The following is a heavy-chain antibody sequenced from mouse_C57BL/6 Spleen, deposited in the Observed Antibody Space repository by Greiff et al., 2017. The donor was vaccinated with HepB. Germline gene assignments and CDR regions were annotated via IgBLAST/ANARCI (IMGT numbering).Heavy chain of an antibody. CDR2: IDPSDSYT. Sequence: QVQLQQPGAELVRPGTSVKLSCKASGYTFTSYWMHWVKQRPGQGLEWIGVIDPSDSYTNYNQKFKGKATLTVDTSSSTAYMQLSSMTSEDSAVYYCARGGGEGYGYYAMDYWGQGTSVTVSS. CDR1: GYTFTSYW. V-gene: IGHV1-59*01. CDR3: ARGGGEGYGYYAMDY. J-gene: IGHJ4*01. D-gene: IGHD2-10*02.